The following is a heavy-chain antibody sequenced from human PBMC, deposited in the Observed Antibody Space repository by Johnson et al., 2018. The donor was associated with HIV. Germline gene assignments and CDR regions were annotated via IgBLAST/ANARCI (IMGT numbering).Heavy chain of an antibody. CDR2: IKEDGSNK. J-gene: IGHJ3*02. D-gene: IGHD3-3*01. Sequence: VQLVESGGGLVQPGKSLRLSCTASGFPFNRYWMNWVRQAPGKGLEWVANIKEDGSNKYYADSVKGRFTISRDNSKNTLYLQMNSLRAEDTAVYYCAKTRLRFLEWYDAFDIWGQGTMVTVSS. CDR3: AKTRLRFLEWYDAFDI. CDR1: GFPFNRYW. V-gene: IGHV3-7*01.